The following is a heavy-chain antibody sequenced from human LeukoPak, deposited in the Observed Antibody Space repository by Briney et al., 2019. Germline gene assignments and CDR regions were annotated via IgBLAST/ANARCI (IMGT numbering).Heavy chain of an antibody. D-gene: IGHD3-9*01. CDR3: ARDWSVKRYYDILTGPCLDY. CDR1: GYTFTGYY. V-gene: IGHV1-2*06. Sequence: ASVKVSSKASGYTFTGYYMHWVRQAPGQGLEWMGRINPNIGGTKYAQKFQGRVTMTRDTSISRAYMKLSRLRSDDTAVYYCARDWSVKRYYDILTGPCLDYWGQGTLVTVSS. CDR2: INPNIGGT. J-gene: IGHJ4*02.